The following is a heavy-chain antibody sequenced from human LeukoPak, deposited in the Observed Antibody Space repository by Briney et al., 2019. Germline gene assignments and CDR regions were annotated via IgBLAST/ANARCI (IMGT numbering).Heavy chain of an antibody. Sequence: ASVKVSCKVSGDTLTELSMHSVRQAPGKGVEGMGGFDPEDGETIYAQKFQGRVTMTEDTSTDTAYMELSSLRSEDTAVYYCATAVRGVTGPWGQGTLVTVSS. V-gene: IGHV1-24*01. J-gene: IGHJ5*02. CDR1: GDTLTELS. CDR2: FDPEDGET. CDR3: ATAVRGVTGP. D-gene: IGHD3-10*01.